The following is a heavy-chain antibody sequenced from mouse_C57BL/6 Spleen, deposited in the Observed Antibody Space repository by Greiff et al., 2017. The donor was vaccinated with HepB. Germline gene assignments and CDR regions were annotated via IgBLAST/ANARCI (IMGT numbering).Heavy chain of an antibody. CDR1: GYSITSGYY. V-gene: IGHV3-6*01. CDR2: ISYDGSN. J-gene: IGHJ4*01. CDR3: AREEDYGAMDY. Sequence: EVKLVESGPGLVKPSQSLSLTCSVTGYSITSGYYWNWIRQFPGNKLEWMGYISYDGSNNYNPSLKNRISITRDTSKNQFFLKLNSVTTEDTATYYCAREEDYGAMDYWGQGTSVTVSS.